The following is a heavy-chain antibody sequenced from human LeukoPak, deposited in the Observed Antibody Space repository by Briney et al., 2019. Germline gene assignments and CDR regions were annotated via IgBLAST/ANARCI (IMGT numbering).Heavy chain of an antibody. CDR1: GFTFSSYA. J-gene: IGHJ5*02. D-gene: IGHD3-10*01. Sequence: GGSLRLSCAASGFTFSSYAISWVRQAPGQGLEWMGGIIPIFGTANYAQKFQGRVTITADESTSTAYMELSSLRSEDTAVYYCARCIITSNWFDPWGQGTLVTVSS. CDR3: ARCIITSNWFDP. V-gene: IGHV1-69*01. CDR2: IIPIFGTA.